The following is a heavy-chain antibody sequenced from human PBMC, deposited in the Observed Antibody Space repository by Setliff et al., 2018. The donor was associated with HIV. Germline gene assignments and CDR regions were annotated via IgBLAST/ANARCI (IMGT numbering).Heavy chain of an antibody. D-gene: IGHD2-2*01. CDR3: ARGRGYCSSHGCFYYYMDV. J-gene: IGHJ6*03. V-gene: IGHV1-18*01. Sequence: ASVKVSCKASGYTFTSYGISWVRQAPGQGLEWMGWISAYNGNTKYAQKLQGRVTMTTDTSTSTAYMELRSLGSDDTAVYFCARGRGYCSSHGCFYYYMDVWAEGTTVTVSS. CDR1: GYTFTSYG. CDR2: ISAYNGNT.